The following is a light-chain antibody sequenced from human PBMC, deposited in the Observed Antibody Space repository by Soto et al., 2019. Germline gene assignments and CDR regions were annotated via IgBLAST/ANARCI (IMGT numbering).Light chain of an antibody. CDR2: GAS. V-gene: IGKV3-20*01. Sequence: EVVLTQSPGTLSLSAGGSATLSCTASQTVSRNYLAWCQQRPGQAPRLLIYGASTRAAAIPHRFSGSGSGTDFTLTITSLQPEDFATYYCQQLNFLPITFGQGTRLEI. CDR3: QQLNFLPIT. J-gene: IGKJ5*01. CDR1: QTVSRNY.